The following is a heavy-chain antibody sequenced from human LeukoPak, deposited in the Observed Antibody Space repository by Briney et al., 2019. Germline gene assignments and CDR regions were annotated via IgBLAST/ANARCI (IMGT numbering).Heavy chain of an antibody. CDR2: IYYSENT. CDR3: ARLRYNWILPGPDAFDI. V-gene: IGHV4-39*01. CDR1: GGSISSSSYY. J-gene: IGHJ3*02. D-gene: IGHD1-1*01. Sequence: SETLSLTCTVSGGSISSSSYYWGWIRQPPGKGLEWIGSIYYSENTYYNPSLKSRVTISVDTSKNQFSLKLSSVTAADTAVYYCARLRYNWILPGPDAFDIWGQGTKVTVSS.